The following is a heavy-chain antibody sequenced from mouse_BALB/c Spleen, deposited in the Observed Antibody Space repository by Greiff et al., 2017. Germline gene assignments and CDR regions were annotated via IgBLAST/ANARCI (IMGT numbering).Heavy chain of an antibody. CDR1: GFSLTGYG. Sequence: VQLQQSGPGLVAPSQSLSITCTVSGFSLTGYGVNWVRQPPGKGLEWLGMIWGDGSTDYNSALKSRLSISKDNSKSQVFLKMNSLQTDDTARYYCARERGSTMITTDYAMDYWGQGTSVTVSS. D-gene: IGHD2-4*01. CDR3: ARERGSTMITTDYAMDY. J-gene: IGHJ4*01. V-gene: IGHV2-6-7*01. CDR2: IWGDGST.